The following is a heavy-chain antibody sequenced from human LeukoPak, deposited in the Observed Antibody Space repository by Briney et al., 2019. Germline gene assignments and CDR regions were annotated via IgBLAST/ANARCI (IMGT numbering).Heavy chain of an antibody. CDR1: GFTFSSHG. Sequence: GRSLRLSCAASGFTFSSHGMNWVRQAPGKGLEWVSYISSSSSTIYYADSVKGRFTISRDNAKNSLYLQMNSLRAEDTAVYYCARDRWTTVTTNWGQGTLVTVSS. J-gene: IGHJ4*02. CDR2: ISSSSSTI. D-gene: IGHD4-17*01. V-gene: IGHV3-48*01. CDR3: ARDRWTTVTTN.